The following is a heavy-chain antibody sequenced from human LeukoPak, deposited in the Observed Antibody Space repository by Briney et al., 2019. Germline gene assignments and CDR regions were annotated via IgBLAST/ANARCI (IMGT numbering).Heavy chain of an antibody. CDR3: AKEIRPNDY. J-gene: IGHJ4*02. V-gene: IGHV3-23*01. CDR2: ISISGDAT. Sequence: AGGSLRLSCAVSGFSLSRNAMTWVRQAPGKGLQWISSISISGDATDYEDSVKGRFTICRDISKNTLYLQMNSLRVDDTAVYYCAKEIRPNDYWGQGTLVTVSS. CDR1: GFSLSRNA.